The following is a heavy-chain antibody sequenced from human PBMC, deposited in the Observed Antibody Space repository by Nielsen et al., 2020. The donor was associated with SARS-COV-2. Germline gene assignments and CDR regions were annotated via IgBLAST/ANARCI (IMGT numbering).Heavy chain of an antibody. V-gene: IGHV4-4*02. J-gene: IGHJ6*02. CDR2: IYHRGST. CDR3: ARDLGYYGMDV. CDR1: GGSISSNNW. Sequence: SETLSLTCAVSGGSISSNNWWSWVRQPPGKGLEWIGEIYHRGSTNYNPSLKSRVTISVDKSKNQFSLKLSSVTAADTAVYYCARDLGYYGMDVWGQGTTVTVSS.